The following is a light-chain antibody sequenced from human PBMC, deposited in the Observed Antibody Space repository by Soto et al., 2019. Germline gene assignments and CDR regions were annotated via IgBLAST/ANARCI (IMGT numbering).Light chain of an antibody. CDR2: EGN. CDR1: SSNIGSYNF. CDR3: CSYAGSSTYV. J-gene: IGLJ1*01. Sequence: QSVLTQPASVSGSPGQSITISCIGTSSNIGSYNFVSWYQQHPGKAPKVIIYEGNQRPSGVSNRFSGSKSGNTASLTISGLQVEDEADYYCCSYAGSSTYVFGTGTKLTVL. V-gene: IGLV2-23*01.